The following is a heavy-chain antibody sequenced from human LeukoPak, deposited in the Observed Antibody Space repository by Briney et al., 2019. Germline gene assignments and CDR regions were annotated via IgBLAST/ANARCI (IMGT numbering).Heavy chain of an antibody. D-gene: IGHD3-22*01. V-gene: IGHV3-48*01. CDR2: ISGSSGII. J-gene: IGHJ4*02. CDR1: GGSISSSSYY. CDR3: ARGSTYYESSGQVPFDY. Sequence: ETLSLTCTVSGGSISSSSYYWGWVRQAPGKGLEWVSYISGSSGIIDYADSVRGRFTISRDNAKNSLYLQMNSLRAEDTAVYYCARGSTYYESSGQVPFDYWGQGTLVTVSS.